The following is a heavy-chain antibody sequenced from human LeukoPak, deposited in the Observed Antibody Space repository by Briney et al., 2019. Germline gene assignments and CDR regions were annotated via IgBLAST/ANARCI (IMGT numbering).Heavy chain of an antibody. CDR3: ARGANRLYCSSTSSIPRRCGAFDI. V-gene: IGHV4-34*01. Sequence: SETLSLTCAVYGGSFSGYYWSWIRQPPGKGLEWIGEINHSGSTNYNPSLKSRVTISVDTSKNQLSLKLSSVTAADTAVYYCARGANRLYCSSTSSIPRRCGAFDIWGQGTMVTASS. CDR1: GGSFSGYY. D-gene: IGHD2-2*01. CDR2: INHSGST. J-gene: IGHJ3*02.